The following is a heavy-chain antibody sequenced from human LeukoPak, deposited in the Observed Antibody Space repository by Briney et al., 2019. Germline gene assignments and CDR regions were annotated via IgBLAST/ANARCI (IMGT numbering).Heavy chain of an antibody. D-gene: IGHD3-10*01. Sequence: ASVTVSCKASGYTFTSYYMHWVRQAPGQGLEWMGIINPSGGSTSYAQKFQGRVTMTRDTSTSTVYMELSSLRSEDTAVYYCARSMIRDQLTGQNTATDYWGQGTLVTVSS. CDR3: ARSMIRDQLTGQNTATDY. J-gene: IGHJ4*02. CDR2: INPSGGST. V-gene: IGHV1-46*01. CDR1: GYTFTSYY.